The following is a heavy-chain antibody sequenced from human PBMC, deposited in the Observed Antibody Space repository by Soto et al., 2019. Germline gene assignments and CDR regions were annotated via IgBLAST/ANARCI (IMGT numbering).Heavy chain of an antibody. CDR3: ARDMEDVLWFGALEAFDI. CDR2: IWYDGSNK. D-gene: IGHD3-10*01. CDR1: GFTFSRYG. Sequence: QVQLVESGGGVVQPGRSLRLSCAASGFTFSRYGMHWVRQAPGKGLEWVALIWYDGSNKYYADSVKGRFTISRDNSKNTLYVQMNSLRAEDTAVYYCARDMEDVLWFGALEAFDIWGQGTMVTVSS. J-gene: IGHJ3*02. V-gene: IGHV3-33*01.